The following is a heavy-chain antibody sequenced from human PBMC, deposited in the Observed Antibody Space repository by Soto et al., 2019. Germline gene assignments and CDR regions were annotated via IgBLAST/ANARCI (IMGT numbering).Heavy chain of an antibody. J-gene: IGHJ5*02. D-gene: IGHD6-25*01. Sequence: QVQLVQSGAEVKKPGSSVKVSCKASGGTFSSYAISWVRQAPGQGLEWMGGIIPIFGTANYAQKFQGRVTITADEPTSTAYMELSSLRSEDTAMYYCARSTDPHKYSSVYNWFDPWGQGTLVTVSS. CDR3: ARSTDPHKYSSVYNWFDP. V-gene: IGHV1-69*12. CDR2: IIPIFGTA. CDR1: GGTFSSYA.